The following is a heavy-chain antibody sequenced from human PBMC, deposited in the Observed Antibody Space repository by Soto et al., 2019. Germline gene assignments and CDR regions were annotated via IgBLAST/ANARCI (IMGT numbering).Heavy chain of an antibody. CDR1: GGSISSYY. CDR2: VNHRGDT. J-gene: IGHJ4*02. V-gene: IGHV4-34*01. Sequence: SETLSLTCTVSGGSISSYYWHWIRQSPGKGLEWIGEVNHRGDTKYNPSLKSRVIISTDRSKNQFSLRLSSVTAADTAVYYCARSHIVPRLLMYPYDYWGQGTLVTVSS. D-gene: IGHD6-6*01. CDR3: ARSHIVPRLLMYPYDY.